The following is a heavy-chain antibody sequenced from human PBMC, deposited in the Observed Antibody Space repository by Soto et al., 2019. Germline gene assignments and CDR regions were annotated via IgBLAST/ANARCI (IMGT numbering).Heavy chain of an antibody. J-gene: IGHJ4*02. CDR2: IIPILGIA. CDR1: GGTFSSYT. D-gene: IGHD3-10*01. CDR3: ASESGGSGSYYASLH. Sequence: SVKVSCKASGGTFSSYTISWVRQAPGQGLEWMGRIIPILGIANYAQKFQGRVTITADKSTSTAYMELSSLRSEDTAVYYCASESGGSGSYYASLHWGQGTLVTVSS. V-gene: IGHV1-69*02.